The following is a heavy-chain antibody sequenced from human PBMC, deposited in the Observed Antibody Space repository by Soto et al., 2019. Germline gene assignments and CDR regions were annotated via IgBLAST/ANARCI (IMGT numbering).Heavy chain of an antibody. J-gene: IGHJ4*02. CDR1: GFTFSSYA. D-gene: IGHD1-1*01. CDR3: AKDGTISPGTFDS. V-gene: IGHV3-23*01. Sequence: PGGSLRLSCAASGFTFSSYAISWVRQAPGKGLEWVSAISGSGVSTYYADSVKGRFTISRENSKNTLYLQMNSLRAEDTAVYYCAKDGTISPGTFDSCGQRTLLPVSP. CDR2: ISGSGVST.